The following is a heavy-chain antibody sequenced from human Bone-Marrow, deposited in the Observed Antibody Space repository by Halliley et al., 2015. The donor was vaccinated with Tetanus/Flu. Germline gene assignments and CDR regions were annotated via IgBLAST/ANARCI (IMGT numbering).Heavy chain of an antibody. Sequence: TLSLTCAVSGASVSSGDYYWSWIRQTPGKGLEWLGYIYYSGSTYYHPSVKSRMAISRDTSKTQFSLNLRSVTSADTAVYFCSIGGNREHFWGQGTLVTVSS. CDR2: IYYSGST. V-gene: IGHV4-30-4*01. CDR3: SIGGNREHF. CDR1: GASVSSGDYY. D-gene: IGHD1-26*01. J-gene: IGHJ4*02.